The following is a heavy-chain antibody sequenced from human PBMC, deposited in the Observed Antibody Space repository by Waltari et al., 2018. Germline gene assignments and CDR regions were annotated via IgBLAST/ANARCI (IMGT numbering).Heavy chain of an antibody. Sequence: QVQLVQSGAEVKKPGSSVKVSCQASGGTFSSYAISWVRQAPEQGLAWMGGIIPIFGKENYEKKFQGRVTITGDESTSTAYRGLSSLRSEDTAVYYWARGGGEGSWNPFSFDYWGQGTLVTVSS. CDR1: GGTFSSYA. D-gene: IGHD1-1*01. V-gene: IGHV1-69*01. CDR2: IIPIFGKE. J-gene: IGHJ4*02. CDR3: ARGGGEGSWNPFSFDY.